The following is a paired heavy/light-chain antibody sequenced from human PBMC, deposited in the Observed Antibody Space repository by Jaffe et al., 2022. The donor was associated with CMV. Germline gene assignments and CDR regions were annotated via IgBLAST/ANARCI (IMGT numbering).Light chain of an antibody. Sequence: EIVLTQSPGTLSLSPGERATLSCRASQSITSSFLAWYQQRPGQAPSLVIYDASSRATGITDRFSGSGSGTDFTLTISRLEPEDFAVYYCQQYGDSPWTFGQGTKVEIK. CDR1: QSITSSF. J-gene: IGKJ1*01. CDR2: DAS. V-gene: IGKV3-20*01. CDR3: QQYGDSPWT.
Heavy chain of an antibody. CDR2: IIPVLRLT. CDR1: GGTFNIYA. CDR3: ARDRWARDNFWSGYSDE. D-gene: IGHD3-3*01. J-gene: IGHJ4*02. Sequence: QVQLVQSGAEVKKPGSSVKVSCEASGGTFNIYAISWVRQAPGQGLEWMGRIIPVLRLTHYAQKFQGRVTITADKSTSTVYMELSSLSSEDTAVYYCARDRWARDNFWSGYSDEWGQGTLVTVSS. V-gene: IGHV1-69*09.